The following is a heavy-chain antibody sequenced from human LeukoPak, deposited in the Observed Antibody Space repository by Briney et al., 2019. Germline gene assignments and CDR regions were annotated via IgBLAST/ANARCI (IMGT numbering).Heavy chain of an antibody. CDR2: IYTSGST. D-gene: IGHD1-1*01. V-gene: IGHV4-4*07. CDR3: ARWITTQGTFDI. CDR1: VGSISSYY. Sequence: RPAEPLSLTCTVSVGSISSYYWNWLRQPAGKGLEWIGRIYTSGSTNYNASLKSRVTLSLDTSKNQFSLKLTSVTAADTAVYYCARWITTQGTFDIWAQGTMVTVSS. J-gene: IGHJ3*02.